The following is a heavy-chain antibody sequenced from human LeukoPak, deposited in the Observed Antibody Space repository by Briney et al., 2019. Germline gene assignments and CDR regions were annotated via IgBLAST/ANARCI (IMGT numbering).Heavy chain of an antibody. CDR1: GFTFSSNS. J-gene: IGHJ5*02. V-gene: IGHV3-21*01. CDR2: ISSSSSDI. D-gene: IGHD2-15*01. CDR3: ARDRGTRYCSGVSCYSSRRFDP. Sequence: GGSLRLSCAASGFTFSSNSMNWVRQAPGKGLEWVSSISSSSSDIYYADSVKGGFTISRDNAKNSLYLQMNSLRAEDTAVYYCARDRGTRYCSGVSCYSSRRFDPWGQGTLVTVSS.